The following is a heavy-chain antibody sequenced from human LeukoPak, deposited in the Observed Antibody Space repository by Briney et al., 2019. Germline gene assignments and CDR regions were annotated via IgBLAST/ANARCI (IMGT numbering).Heavy chain of an antibody. CDR3: ARVDSGSFGY. J-gene: IGHJ4*02. V-gene: IGHV1-18*01. Sequence: GASVKVSCKASGYTFTSYGISWVRQAPGQGLEWMGWISAYNGNTNYAQKFQGRVTITRNTSISTAYMELSSLRSEDTAVYYCARVDSGSFGYWGQGTLVTVSS. D-gene: IGHD3-10*01. CDR1: GYTFTSYG. CDR2: ISAYNGNT.